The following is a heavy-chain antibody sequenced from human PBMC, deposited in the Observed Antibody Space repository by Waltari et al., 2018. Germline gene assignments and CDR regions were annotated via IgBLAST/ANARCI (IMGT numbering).Heavy chain of an antibody. J-gene: IGHJ4*02. V-gene: IGHV3-7*01. Sequence: EVQLVESGGNLVQPGGSLRLSCAASGFTFVRAWMSWVRQAPGKGLEWVATIKQDGTDKYYVDSVKGRFTVSRDNAKKSLHLQMNSLRAEDTAVYYCARWSRSLWLGGQGTLVTVSS. CDR1: GFTFVRAW. D-gene: IGHD3-10*01. CDR3: ARWSRSLWL. CDR2: IKQDGTDK.